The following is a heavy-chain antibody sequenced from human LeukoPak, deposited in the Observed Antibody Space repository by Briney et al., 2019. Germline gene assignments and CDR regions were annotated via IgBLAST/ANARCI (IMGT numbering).Heavy chain of an antibody. CDR2: IYYSGST. CDR3: ARDRELNY. V-gene: IGHV4-30-4*02. J-gene: IGHJ4*02. CDR1: GGSISSGDYY. D-gene: IGHD3-10*01. Sequence: SETVSLTCTVSGGSISSGDYYWSWIRQPPGKGLEWIGYIYYSGSTYYNPSLKSRATISVDTSKNQFSLKLSSVTAADTAVYYCARDRELNYWGQGTLVTVSS.